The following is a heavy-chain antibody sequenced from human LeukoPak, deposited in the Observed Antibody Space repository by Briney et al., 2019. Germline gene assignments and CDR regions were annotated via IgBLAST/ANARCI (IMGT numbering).Heavy chain of an antibody. CDR3: ARERIYSNEAFDP. CDR2: IYTSGST. CDR1: GGSISSGSYY. Sequence: PSETLSLTCTVSGGSISSGSYYWRWIRQPAGTGPEWIGRIYTSGSTNYNPSLKSRVTISVDTSKNQFSLKLSSVTAADTAVYYCARERIYSNEAFDPWGQGTLVTVSS. J-gene: IGHJ5*02. D-gene: IGHD4-11*01. V-gene: IGHV4-61*02.